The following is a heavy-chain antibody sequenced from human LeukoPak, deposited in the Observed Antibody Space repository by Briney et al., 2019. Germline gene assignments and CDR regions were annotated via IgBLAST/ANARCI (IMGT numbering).Heavy chain of an antibody. Sequence: GASVKVSYKASGYTFTSYDINWVRQATGQGLEWMGWTNPKSGNTGYAQKFQGRVTMTRSTSISIAYMELSSLRSEDTAVYYCARVTGSIDYWGQGTLVTVSS. CDR1: GYTFTSYD. CDR2: TNPKSGNT. V-gene: IGHV1-8*01. J-gene: IGHJ4*02. CDR3: ARVTGSIDY. D-gene: IGHD1-26*01.